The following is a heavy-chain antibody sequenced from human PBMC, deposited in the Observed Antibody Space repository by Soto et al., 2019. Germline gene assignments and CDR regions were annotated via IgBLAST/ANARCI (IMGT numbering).Heavy chain of an antibody. CDR1: GYTFTSYD. Sequence: QVQLVQSGAEVKKPGASVKVSCKASGYTFTSYDINWVRQATGQGLEWMGWMNPTSGNTGYAQKFQGRVTMTRNTSINTAYMELSSLRSEDTAVYYCARGLGDCSGGGCYSGDYWGQGTLVTVSS. D-gene: IGHD2-15*01. CDR3: ARGLGDCSGGGCYSGDY. J-gene: IGHJ4*02. CDR2: MNPTSGNT. V-gene: IGHV1-8*01.